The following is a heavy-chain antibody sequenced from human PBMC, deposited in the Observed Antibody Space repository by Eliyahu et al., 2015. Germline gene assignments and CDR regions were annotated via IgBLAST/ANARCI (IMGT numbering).Heavy chain of an antibody. Sequence: QLQLQESGPGLVKPSETLSLTCXVSGGSITSTSYYXAWIRQPPGKGLELIGSVYYSGSTYPNPSLKSRLTMSVDTSKNQFSLKLTSVTAADTAVYYCARQRDAYGDSSSYLYYYYMDVWGKGTTVTVSS. D-gene: IGHD4-17*01. CDR1: GGSITSTSYY. CDR3: ARQRDAYGDSSSYLYYYYMDV. CDR2: VYYSGST. J-gene: IGHJ6*03. V-gene: IGHV4-39*01.